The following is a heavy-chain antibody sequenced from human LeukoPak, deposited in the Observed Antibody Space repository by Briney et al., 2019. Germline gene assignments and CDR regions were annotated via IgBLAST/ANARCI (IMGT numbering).Heavy chain of an antibody. J-gene: IGHJ4*02. Sequence: SETLSLTCTVSGGSISSCSYYWSWIRQPAGKGLEWIGRIYTSGSTNYNPSLKSRVTISVDTSKNQFSLKLSSVTAADTAVYYCARKQWVEYYFESWGQGTLVTVSS. CDR2: IYTSGST. CDR3: ARKQWVEYYFES. V-gene: IGHV4-61*02. D-gene: IGHD6-19*01. CDR1: GGSISSCSYY.